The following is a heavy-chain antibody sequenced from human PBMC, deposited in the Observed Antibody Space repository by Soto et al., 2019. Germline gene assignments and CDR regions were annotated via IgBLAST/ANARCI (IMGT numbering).Heavy chain of an antibody. CDR2: INHSGST. D-gene: IGHD6-13*01. V-gene: IGHV4-34*01. CDR3: ARLADLTTGGFDP. CDR1: GGSFSGYY. J-gene: IGHJ5*02. Sequence: QVPLQQWGAGLLKPSETLSLTCAVYGGSFSGYYWSWIRQPPGQGLEWIGEINHSGSTNYNPSLKSRVTISVDTSKNQFSLKLSSVHAADTAVYYCARLADLTTGGFDPWGQGTLVTVSA.